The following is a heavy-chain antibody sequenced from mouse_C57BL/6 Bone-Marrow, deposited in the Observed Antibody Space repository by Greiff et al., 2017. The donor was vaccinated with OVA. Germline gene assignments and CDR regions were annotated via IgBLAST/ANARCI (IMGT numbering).Heavy chain of an antibody. D-gene: IGHD2-4*01. V-gene: IGHV5-6*01. CDR1: GFTFSSYG. Sequence: EVQVVESGGDLVKPGGSLKLSCAASGFTFSSYGMSWVRQTPDKRLEWVATISSGGSYTYYPDSVKGRFTISRDNAKNTLYLQMSSLKSEDTAMYYCARRGLRQGNFDYWGQGTTLTVSS. CDR2: ISSGGSYT. CDR3: ARRGLRQGNFDY. J-gene: IGHJ2*01.